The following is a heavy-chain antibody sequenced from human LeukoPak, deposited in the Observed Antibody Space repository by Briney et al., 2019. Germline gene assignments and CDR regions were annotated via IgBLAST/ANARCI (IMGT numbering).Heavy chain of an antibody. Sequence: SSETLSLTCTVSGYSITSGYYWGWIRQPPGKGLEWIGSTYHSGSTFYNPSLKSRVTISVDPSKNQFFLKLRSVIVADTAVYYCAKGLRYSSSWSSAWGQGTLVTVSS. J-gene: IGHJ5*02. CDR2: TYHSGST. CDR1: GYSITSGYY. D-gene: IGHD6-13*01. CDR3: AKGLRYSSSWSSA. V-gene: IGHV4-38-2*02.